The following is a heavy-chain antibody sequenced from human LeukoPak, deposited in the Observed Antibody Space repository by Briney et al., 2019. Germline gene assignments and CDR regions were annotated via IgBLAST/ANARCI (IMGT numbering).Heavy chain of an antibody. V-gene: IGHV3-74*01. CDR3: ARVAPYCGGDCYFDY. D-gene: IGHD2-21*02. CDR2: INSDGSST. J-gene: IGHJ4*02. Sequence: PGGSLRLSCAASGFTFSSYWMHWVRQAPGKGLVWVSRINSDGSSTSYADSVKGRSTISRDNAKNTLYLQMNSLRAEDTAVYYCARVAPYCGGDCYFDYWGQGTLVTVSS. CDR1: GFTFSSYW.